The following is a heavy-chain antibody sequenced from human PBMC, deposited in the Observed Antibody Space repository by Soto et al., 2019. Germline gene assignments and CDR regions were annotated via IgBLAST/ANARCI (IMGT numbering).Heavy chain of an antibody. J-gene: IGHJ6*03. D-gene: IGHD3-16*01. CDR2: MNPNSADT. CDR1: GYSFTSYD. CDR3: AREAFLDPNMDV. Sequence: QVQLVQSGAEVKKPGASVKVSCKTSGYSFTSYDMNWMRQVPGQGPEWMGWMNPNSADTGYAQKFQGRMTMSRDMSTRTMYMELSGLTSEDTAVYYCAREAFLDPNMDVWGRGTMVTVSS. V-gene: IGHV1-8*01.